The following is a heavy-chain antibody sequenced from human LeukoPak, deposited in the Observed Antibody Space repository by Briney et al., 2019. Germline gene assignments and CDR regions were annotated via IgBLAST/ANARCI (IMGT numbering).Heavy chain of an antibody. Sequence: SETLSLTCTVSGGSIFSYYWNWIRQSPRKGLEWLGYIYSNGITNYSPSLRSRGTISIATSKNQFSLRLASVTAADTAIYYCARRAYFDSSGYSPTSGYFDLWGRGTLVTVSS. J-gene: IGHJ2*01. CDR2: IYSNGIT. CDR1: GGSIFSYY. D-gene: IGHD3-22*01. V-gene: IGHV4-4*08. CDR3: ARRAYFDSSGYSPTSGYFDL.